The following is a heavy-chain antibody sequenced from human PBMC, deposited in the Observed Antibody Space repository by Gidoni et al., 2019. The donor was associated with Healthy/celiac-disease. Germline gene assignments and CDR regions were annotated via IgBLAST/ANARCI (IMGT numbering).Heavy chain of an antibody. Sequence: QVQLVQPGAEVKKPGSSVTVSCKASGGTFSSYAHRWVRQAPGQGLEWMGGIIPIFGTANYAQEFQGRVTITADESTSTAYMEMSSLRSEDTAVYYCARGAYCGGDCYSHFDYWGQGTLVTVSS. V-gene: IGHV1-69*01. J-gene: IGHJ4*02. CDR1: GGTFSSYA. CDR3: ARGAYCGGDCYSHFDY. D-gene: IGHD2-21*01. CDR2: IIPIFGTA.